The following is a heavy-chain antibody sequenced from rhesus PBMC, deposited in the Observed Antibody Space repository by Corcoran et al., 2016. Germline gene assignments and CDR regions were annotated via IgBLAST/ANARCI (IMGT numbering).Heavy chain of an antibody. D-gene: IGHD6S26*01. CDR2: IFVSSTST. J-gene: IGHJ4*01. Sequence: QLQLQESGPGLVKPSETLSLTCAVSGGSISSNYWSWLRQPPGKGLEWIGYIFVSSTSTNYNPSLKSRVTISKDTSKTQFSLKLSSVTAADTAVYYCARGSSDWSVDYWGQGVLVTVSS. CDR3: ARGSSDWSVDY. V-gene: IGHV4S10*01. CDR1: GGSISSNY.